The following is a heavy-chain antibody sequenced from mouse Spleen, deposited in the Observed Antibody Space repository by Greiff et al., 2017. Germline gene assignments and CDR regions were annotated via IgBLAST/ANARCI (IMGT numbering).Heavy chain of an antibody. J-gene: IGHJ4*01. V-gene: IGHV5-6*01. Sequence: EVKLMESGGDLVKPGGSLKLSCAASGFTFSSYGMSWVRQTPDKRLEWVATISSGGSYTYYPDSVKGRFTISRDNAKNTLYLQMSSLKSEDTAMYYCARHDVITTATMDYWGQGTSVTVSS. D-gene: IGHD1-1*01. CDR3: ARHDVITTATMDY. CDR2: ISSGGSYT. CDR1: GFTFSSYG.